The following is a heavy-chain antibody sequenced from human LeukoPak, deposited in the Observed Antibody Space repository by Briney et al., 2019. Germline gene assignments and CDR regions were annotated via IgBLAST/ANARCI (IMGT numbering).Heavy chain of an antibody. CDR1: GFTFSSYG. J-gene: IGHJ5*02. CDR3: VKGDWHGSGNYYSDQFRP. D-gene: IGHD3-10*01. CDR2: ISYDGSDK. Sequence: GRSLRLSCAASGFTFSSYGMHWVRQAPGKGLEWVAVISYDGSDKFYADPVKDRFTISRDNSQNTLFLQMNSLTADDTAAYYCVKGDWHGSGNYYSDQFRPWGPGTLVTVSS. V-gene: IGHV3-30*18.